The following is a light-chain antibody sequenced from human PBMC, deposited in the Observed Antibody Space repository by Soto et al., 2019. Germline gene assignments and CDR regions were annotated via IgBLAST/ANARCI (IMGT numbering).Light chain of an antibody. CDR2: GTS. CDR1: QSIYSN. J-gene: IGKJ1*01. V-gene: IGKV3-15*01. CDR3: QQYTSWPQT. Sequence: TQSPATLSVSPGERATLSCRARQSIYSNLAWYYQRPGQSPRLLIYGTSTRATGIPARFSGSGSGTEFTLTVNSLQAEDFAVYYCQQYTSWPQTFGQGTKVEIK.